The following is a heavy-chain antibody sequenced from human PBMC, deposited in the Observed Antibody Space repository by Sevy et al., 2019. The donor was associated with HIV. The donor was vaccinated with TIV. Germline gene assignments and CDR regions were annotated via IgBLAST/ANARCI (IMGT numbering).Heavy chain of an antibody. CDR3: ARDKGSEFYYVMDV. CDR1: GFTFSAYA. Sequence: GGSLRLSCAASGFTFSAYAVHWVRQAPGKGLEWVAVISHDGNKEDYAQSVRGRFTLSRDNSKKTLFLQMNGLRTDDTGLYYCARDKGSEFYYVMDVWGQGTTVTVSS. J-gene: IGHJ6*02. D-gene: IGHD3-10*01. CDR2: ISHDGNKE. V-gene: IGHV3-30-3*01.